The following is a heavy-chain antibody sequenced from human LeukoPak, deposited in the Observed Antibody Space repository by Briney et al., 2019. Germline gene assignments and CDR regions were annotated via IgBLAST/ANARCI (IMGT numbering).Heavy chain of an antibody. Sequence: GGSLRLSCAASGFTFSDYYMSWIRQAPGKGLEWVSYISSSGSTIYYADSVKGRFTISRDNAKNSLYLQMNSLRAGDTAVYYCARARTSGYYFYWYFDLWGRGTLVTVSP. V-gene: IGHV3-11*04. J-gene: IGHJ2*01. CDR1: GFTFSDYY. D-gene: IGHD3-22*01. CDR3: ARARTSGYYFYWYFDL. CDR2: ISSSGSTI.